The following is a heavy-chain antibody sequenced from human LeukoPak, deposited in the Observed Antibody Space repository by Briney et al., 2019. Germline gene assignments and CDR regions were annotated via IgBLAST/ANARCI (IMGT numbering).Heavy chain of an antibody. J-gene: IGHJ4*02. CDR1: KYTFTDYY. CDR2: INPNSGGT. Sequence: ALVKVSCKASKYTFTDYYMHWVRQAPGQGLEWMGWINPNSGGTNYAQKFQGRVTMTRDTSISTAYMELSRLRSDDTAVYYCARVGADSSSWYFDYFDYWGQGTLVTVSS. CDR3: ARVGADSSSWYFDYFDY. D-gene: IGHD6-13*01. V-gene: IGHV1-2*02.